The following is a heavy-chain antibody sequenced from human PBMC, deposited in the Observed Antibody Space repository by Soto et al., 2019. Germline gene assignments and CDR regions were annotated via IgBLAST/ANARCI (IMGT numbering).Heavy chain of an antibody. CDR1: GGSFSGYY. J-gene: IGHJ3*02. D-gene: IGHD3-22*01. Sequence: PSETLSLTCAVYGGSFSGYYWSWIRHPPGKGLEWIGEIKHSGSTNYNPSLKSRVTISVDTSKNQFSLKLSSVTAADTAVYYCARDRAQFDYYDSSGYQIDAFDIWGQGTMVT. CDR3: ARDRAQFDYYDSSGYQIDAFDI. CDR2: IKHSGST. V-gene: IGHV4-34*01.